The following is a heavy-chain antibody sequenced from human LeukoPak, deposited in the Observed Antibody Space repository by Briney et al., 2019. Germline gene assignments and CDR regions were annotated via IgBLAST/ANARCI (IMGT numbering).Heavy chain of an antibody. Sequence: PSQTLSLTCTVSGGSISSGSYYWSWIRQPPGKGLEWIGYIYYSGSTNYNPSLKSRVTISVDTSKNQFSLKLSSVTAADTAVYYCARSGWYGCYYFDYWDQGTLVTVSS. CDR2: IYYSGST. CDR3: ARSGWYGCYYFDY. J-gene: IGHJ4*02. V-gene: IGHV4-61*01. CDR1: GGSISSGSYY. D-gene: IGHD6-19*01.